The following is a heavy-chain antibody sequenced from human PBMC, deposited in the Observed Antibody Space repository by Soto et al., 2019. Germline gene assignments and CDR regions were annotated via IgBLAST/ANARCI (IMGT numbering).Heavy chain of an antibody. CDR2: IDGSGGIT. CDR1: GFPFGTTD. V-gene: IGHV3-23*01. D-gene: IGHD3-10*01. CDR3: VKNSGWFNT. Sequence: QLLQSGGGLVQPGGSLTLSCAASGFPFGTTDMSWVRQAPGEGLEWVSTIDGSGGITFYADSVKGRFTISRDNSRNTVYLQMNSLRGDDMALYYCVKNSGWFNTWGQGALVTVSS. J-gene: IGHJ5*02.